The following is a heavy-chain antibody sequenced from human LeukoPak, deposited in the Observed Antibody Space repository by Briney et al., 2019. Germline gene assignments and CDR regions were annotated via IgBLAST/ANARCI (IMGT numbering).Heavy chain of an antibody. V-gene: IGHV1-69*04. CDR3: ARDLPVVGAPGFDY. CDR1: GGTFSNDA. D-gene: IGHD1-26*01. CDR2: IVPILGFT. Sequence: SVKVSCKASGGTFSNDAITWVRQSPGQGLEWMGRIVPILGFTNYPQRFEGKVTLTADKSTATAYMELSSLTSEDTAVYYCARDLPVVGAPGFDYWGQGTLVTVSS. J-gene: IGHJ4*02.